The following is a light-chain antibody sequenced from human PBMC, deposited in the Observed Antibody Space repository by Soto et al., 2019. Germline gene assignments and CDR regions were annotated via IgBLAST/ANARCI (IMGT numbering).Light chain of an antibody. J-gene: IGKJ1*01. CDR1: QSISGW. V-gene: IGKV1-5*01. CDR2: DAS. CDR3: QQYKTYPWT. Sequence: DIKMTQSPSTLSASVGDRVTITCRASQSISGWLAWYQQTPGKGPSLLIYDASNLESGVPSRFSRSGAGTECTRPINSLQSADVATDYCQQYKTYPWTFGQGTQVDIK.